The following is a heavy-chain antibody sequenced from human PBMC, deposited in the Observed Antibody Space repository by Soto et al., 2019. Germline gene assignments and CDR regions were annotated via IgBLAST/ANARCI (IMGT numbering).Heavy chain of an antibody. CDR1: GFDFTYYA. Sequence: QVQLVESGGGAVQPGESLRLSCVASGFDFTYYAMHWVRQAPGKGLESVAVMSSDGSKIHHTDSVKGRFTISRDNSKNTLYLQMNSLRKEDTAVYFCAKDEGVGGTLGLYYWGQGTLVSVSS. CDR3: AKDEGVGGTLGLYY. D-gene: IGHD1-26*01. J-gene: IGHJ4*02. CDR2: MSSDGSKI. V-gene: IGHV3-30*18.